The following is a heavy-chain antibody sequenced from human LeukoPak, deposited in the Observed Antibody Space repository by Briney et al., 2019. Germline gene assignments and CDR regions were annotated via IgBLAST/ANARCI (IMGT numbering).Heavy chain of an antibody. V-gene: IGHV3-53*01. D-gene: IGHD2-2*01. CDR3: ARVRGCSSTSCYWWFDP. J-gene: IGHJ5*02. Sequence: GGSLRLSCAASGFTVSSNYMSWVRQGPGKGLEWVSVIYSGGSTYYADSVKGRFTISRDNSKNTLYLQMNSLRAEDTAVYYCARVRGCSSTSCYWWFDPWGQGTLVTVSS. CDR1: GFTVSSNY. CDR2: IYSGGST.